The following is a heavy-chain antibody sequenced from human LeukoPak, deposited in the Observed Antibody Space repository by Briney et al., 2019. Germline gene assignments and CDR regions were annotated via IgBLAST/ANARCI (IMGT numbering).Heavy chain of an antibody. CDR3: AGLYGDYAHYFDY. V-gene: IGHV1-2*06. J-gene: IGHJ4*02. CDR1: GYTFTGYY. Sequence: ASVKVSCKASGYTFTGYYMHWERQAPGQGLEWMGRINPNSGGTNYAQKFQGGVTMTRDTSISTAYMELSRLRSDDTAVYYCAGLYGDYAHYFDYWGQGTLVTVSS. D-gene: IGHD4-17*01. CDR2: INPNSGGT.